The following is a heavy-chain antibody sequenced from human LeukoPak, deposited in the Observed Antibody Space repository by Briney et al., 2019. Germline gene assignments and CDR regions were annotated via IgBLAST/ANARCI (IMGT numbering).Heavy chain of an antibody. CDR1: GGTFSSYA. Sequence: SVKVSCKASGGTFSSYAISWVRQAPGQGLEWMGGIIPIFGTANYAQKFQGRVTITADESTSTAYMELNSLRSEDTAVYYCARLSWLRSPYYYGMDVWGQGTTVTVSS. V-gene: IGHV1-69*13. CDR3: ARLSWLRSPYYYGMDV. D-gene: IGHD5-12*01. CDR2: IIPIFGTA. J-gene: IGHJ6*02.